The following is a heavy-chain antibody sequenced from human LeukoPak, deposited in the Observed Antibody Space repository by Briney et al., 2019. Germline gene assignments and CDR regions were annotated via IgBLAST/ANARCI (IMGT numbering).Heavy chain of an antibody. V-gene: IGHV4-39*07. J-gene: IGHJ4*02. Sequence: SETLSLTCTVSGGSISSSNYYWGWIRQPPGKGLEWIASIYYSGSTYYNPSLKSRVTISVDTSKNQFSLKLNSVTAADTAVYYCAREWCSGGSCYRLYWGQGTLVTVSS. D-gene: IGHD2-15*01. CDR2: IYYSGST. CDR1: GGSISSSNYY. CDR3: AREWCSGGSCYRLY.